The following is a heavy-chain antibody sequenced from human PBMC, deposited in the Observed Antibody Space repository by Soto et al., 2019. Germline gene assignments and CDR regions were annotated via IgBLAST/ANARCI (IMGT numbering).Heavy chain of an antibody. Sequence: QVQLQQWGAGLLKPSETLSLTCAVYGGSFSGYYWSWIRQPPGKGLEWIGEINHSGSTNYNPSLKSRVTISVDTSKNQFSLKLSSVTAADTAVYYCARGKAYFGLRFLEWLPPFDYWGQGTLVTVSS. V-gene: IGHV4-34*01. D-gene: IGHD3-3*01. J-gene: IGHJ4*02. CDR2: INHSGST. CDR1: GGSFSGYY. CDR3: ARGKAYFGLRFLEWLPPFDY.